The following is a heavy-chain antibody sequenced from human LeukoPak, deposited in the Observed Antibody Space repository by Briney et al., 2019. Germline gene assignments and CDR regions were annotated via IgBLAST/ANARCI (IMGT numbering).Heavy chain of an antibody. CDR3: AQKRGSYYSTYAFDI. V-gene: IGHV1-46*01. CDR1: GYTFTSYY. J-gene: IGHJ3*02. CDR2: INPSGGST. Sequence: ASVKVSCKASGYTFTSYYMHWVRQAPGQGLEWMGIINPSGGSTSYAQKFQGRVTITADKSTSTAYMELSSLRSEDTAVYYCAQKRGSYYSTYAFDIWGQGTMVTVSS. D-gene: IGHD1-26*01.